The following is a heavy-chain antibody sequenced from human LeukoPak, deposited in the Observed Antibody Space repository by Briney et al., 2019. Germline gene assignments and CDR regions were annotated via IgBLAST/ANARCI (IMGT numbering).Heavy chain of an antibody. J-gene: IGHJ4*02. V-gene: IGHV4-38-2*02. D-gene: IGHD2-15*01. Sequence: SETLSLTCTVSGYSISSGYYWGWIRQPPGKGLEWIGSIYHSGSTYYNPSLKSRVTISVDTSKNQFSLKLSSVTAADTAVYYCARDHRGGTPNFAYWGQGTLVTVSS. CDR1: GYSISSGYY. CDR3: ARDHRGGTPNFAY. CDR2: IYHSGST.